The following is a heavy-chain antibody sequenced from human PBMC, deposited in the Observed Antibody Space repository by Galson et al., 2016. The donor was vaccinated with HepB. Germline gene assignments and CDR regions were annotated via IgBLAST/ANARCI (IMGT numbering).Heavy chain of an antibody. Sequence: SLRLSCAASGITFRSYGMHWVRQAPGKGLEWVAVIWYDGTDKYYADSVKGRFTISRDNSKKTLYLQMNSLRAEDTAVYFCARDGLGGMDVWGQGTMVTVSS. V-gene: IGHV3-33*01. J-gene: IGHJ3*01. CDR1: GITFRSYG. CDR2: IWYDGTDK. D-gene: IGHD1-14*01. CDR3: ARDGLGGMDV.